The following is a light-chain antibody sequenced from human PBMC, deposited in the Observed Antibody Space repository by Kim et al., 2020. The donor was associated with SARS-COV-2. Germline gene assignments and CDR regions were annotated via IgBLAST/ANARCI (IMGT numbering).Light chain of an antibody. CDR3: LQHVIYTDT. CDR1: QDIRSF. CDR2: DAC. Sequence: SSSVGDRVTITCRASQDIRSFLAWFKHKPGKVPKRLIYDACTLQSGVPARFSGSGSGTEFTLTISSLQPDDFATYYCLQHVIYTDTFGQGTKLEI. J-gene: IGKJ2*01. V-gene: IGKV1-17*03.